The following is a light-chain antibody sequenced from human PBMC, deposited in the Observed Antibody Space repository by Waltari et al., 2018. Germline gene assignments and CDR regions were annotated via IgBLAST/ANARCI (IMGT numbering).Light chain of an antibody. CDR3: WLYYTGSHGL. Sequence: QAVVTQEPSMTVSPGGAVHLTCPSSPGSVSSGHSPPWFQQKPGQAPKTLIYNTNSKHSWTPARFSGSLLGDKAALTLSGAQPEDEADYYCWLYYTGSHGLFGGGTRLTVL. V-gene: IGLV7-43*01. CDR2: NTN. J-gene: IGLJ2*01. CDR1: PGSVSSGHS.